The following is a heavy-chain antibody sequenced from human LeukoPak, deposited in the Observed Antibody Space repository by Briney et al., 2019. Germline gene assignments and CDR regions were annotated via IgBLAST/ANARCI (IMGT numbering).Heavy chain of an antibody. J-gene: IGHJ4*02. CDR1: GFTFSSYG. D-gene: IGHD6-19*01. CDR2: IWYDGSNK. CDR3: AKDSRYSSGWYFYYFDY. Sequence: GGSLRLSCAASGFTFSSYGVHWVRQAPGKGLEWVAVIWYDGSNKYYADSVKGRFTISRDNSKNTLYLQMNSLRAEDTAVYYCAKDSRYSSGWYFYYFDYWGQGTLVTVSS. V-gene: IGHV3-33*06.